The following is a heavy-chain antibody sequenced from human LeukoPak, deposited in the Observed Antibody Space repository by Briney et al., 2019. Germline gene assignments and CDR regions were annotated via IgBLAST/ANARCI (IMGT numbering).Heavy chain of an antibody. CDR1: GFTFDNYA. Sequence: PGGSLRLSCAASGFTFDNYAMSWVRQAPGKGLEWVSAITANGGNTWYADSVKGRFTISRDNSKNTLSLQMKSLRAEDTAAYYCAKGSDSAWPYYFDYWGQGSLVTVSS. CDR3: AKGSDSAWPYYFDY. CDR2: ITANGGNT. J-gene: IGHJ4*02. D-gene: IGHD6-19*01. V-gene: IGHV3-23*01.